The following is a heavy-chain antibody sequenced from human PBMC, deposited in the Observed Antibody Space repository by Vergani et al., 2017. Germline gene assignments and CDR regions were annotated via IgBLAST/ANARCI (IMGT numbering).Heavy chain of an antibody. CDR1: GGSFSGYY. D-gene: IGHD1-26*01. Sequence: QVQLQQWGAGLLKPSETLSLTCAVYGGSFSGYYWSWTRQPPGKGLEWIGYIYYSGSTYYNPSLKSRVTISVDTSKNQFSLKLSSVTAADTAVYYCARVWELAGHIQIDYWGQGTLVTVSA. V-gene: IGHV4-34*01. J-gene: IGHJ4*02. CDR3: ARVWELAGHIQIDY. CDR2: IYYSGST.